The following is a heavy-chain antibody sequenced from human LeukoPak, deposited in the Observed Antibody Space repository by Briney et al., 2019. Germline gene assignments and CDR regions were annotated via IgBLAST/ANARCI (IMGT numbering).Heavy chain of an antibody. CDR2: ISAYNGNT. D-gene: IGHD3-10*01. CDR3: ARAGYYGSGSYYAYFDY. CDR1: GYTSTSYG. J-gene: IGHJ4*02. Sequence: EASVKVSCKASGYTSTSYGISWVRQAPGQGLEWMGWISAYNGNTNYAQKPQGRVTMTTDTSTSTAYMELRSLRSDDTAVYYCARAGYYGSGSYYAYFDYWGQGTLVTVSS. V-gene: IGHV1-18*01.